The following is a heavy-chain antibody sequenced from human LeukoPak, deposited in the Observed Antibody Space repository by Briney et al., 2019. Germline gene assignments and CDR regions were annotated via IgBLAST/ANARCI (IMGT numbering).Heavy chain of an antibody. CDR3: ARDIGYCSSTSCYFYYFDY. V-gene: IGHV4-61*02. Sequence: KPSETLSLTCTVSGGSISSSSYYWSWIRQPAGKGLEWIGRIYTSGSTNYNPSLKSRVTISVDTSKNQFSLKLSSVTAADTAVYYCARDIGYCSSTSCYFYYFDYWGQGTLVTVSS. J-gene: IGHJ4*02. CDR2: IYTSGST. D-gene: IGHD2-2*01. CDR1: GGSISSSSYY.